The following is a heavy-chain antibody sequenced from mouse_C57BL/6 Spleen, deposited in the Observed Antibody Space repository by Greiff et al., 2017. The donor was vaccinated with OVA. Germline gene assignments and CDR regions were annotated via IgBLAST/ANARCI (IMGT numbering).Heavy chain of an antibody. D-gene: IGHD2-1*01. J-gene: IGHJ2*01. Sequence: ESGPGLVKPSQSLSLTCSVTGYSITSGYYWNWIRQFPGNKLEWMGYISYDGSNNYNPSLKNRISITRDTSKNQFFLKLNSVTTEDTATYYCARDQGKNWGQGTTLTVSS. CDR1: GYSITSGYY. CDR3: ARDQGKN. V-gene: IGHV3-6*01. CDR2: ISYDGSN.